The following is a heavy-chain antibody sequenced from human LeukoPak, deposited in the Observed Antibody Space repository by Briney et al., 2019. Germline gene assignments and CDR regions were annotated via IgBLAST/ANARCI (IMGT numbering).Heavy chain of an antibody. D-gene: IGHD3-16*01. J-gene: IGHJ3*02. V-gene: IGHV3-23*01. CDR2: ISGSGHST. CDR3: AQDLGGWGSPVGAFDI. CDR1: GFTFSSSA. Sequence: GGSLRLSCAVSGFTFSSSAMSWVRQAPGKGLEWVSGISGSGHSTYYADSVKGRFTISRDNSKNTLYLEMNSLRAEDMAIYYCAQDLGGWGSPVGAFDIWGQGTMVTVSS.